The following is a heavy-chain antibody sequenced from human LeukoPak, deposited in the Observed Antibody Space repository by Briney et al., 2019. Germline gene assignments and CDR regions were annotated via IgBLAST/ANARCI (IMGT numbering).Heavy chain of an antibody. V-gene: IGHV3-48*01. CDR3: ARVEYRYGTYAMDV. J-gene: IGHJ6*02. CDR1: GLPLSIYS. D-gene: IGHD5-18*01. CDR2: INSSSSTI. Sequence: GGSLRLSCAASGLPLSIYSMHCVRKSPGKGLECVSYINSSSSTIYYADSVKGRFTISRDNAKNSLYLQMNSLRAEDTAVYYCARVEYRYGTYAMDVWGQGTTVTVSS.